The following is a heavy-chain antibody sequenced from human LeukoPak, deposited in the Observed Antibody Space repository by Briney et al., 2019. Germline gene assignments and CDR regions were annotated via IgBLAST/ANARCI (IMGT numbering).Heavy chain of an antibody. CDR2: IYYSGST. CDR3: ARAVIAVAGDYFDY. CDR1: GGSISSGGYY. J-gene: IGHJ4*02. V-gene: IGHV4-31*03. D-gene: IGHD6-19*01. Sequence: SQTLSLTCTVSGGSISSGGYYWSWIRQHPGKGLEWIGYIYYSGSTYYNPSLKSRVTISVGTSKNQFSLKLSSVTAADTAVYYCARAVIAVAGDYFDYWGQGTLVTVSS.